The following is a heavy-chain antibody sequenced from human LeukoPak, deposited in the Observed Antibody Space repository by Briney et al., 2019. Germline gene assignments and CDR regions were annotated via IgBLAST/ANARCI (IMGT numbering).Heavy chain of an antibody. CDR3: ATLTVRGVINHIY. D-gene: IGHD3-10*01. CDR2: TDPSDSYI. J-gene: IGHJ4*02. Sequence: RGESLKISCKGSGYSFTSYWISWVRQMPGKGLEWMGRTDPSDSYINYSPSFQGHVTISADKSISTAYLQWSSLKASDTAMYYCATLTVRGVINHIYWGQGTLVTVSS. CDR1: GYSFTSYW. V-gene: IGHV5-10-1*01.